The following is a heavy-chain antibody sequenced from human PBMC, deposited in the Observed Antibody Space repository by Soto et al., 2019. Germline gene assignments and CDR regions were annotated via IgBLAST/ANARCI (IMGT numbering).Heavy chain of an antibody. CDR1: GGSISSDGYY. Sequence: QVQLQESGPGLVKPSQTLSLTCTVSGGSISSDGYYWSWIRQHPGKGLEWIGYIYYSGSTYYNPSLKSRVTISVDTSKNQFSLKLSSVTAADTAVYYCARDRRITMVRGVITYFDYWGQGTLVTVSS. V-gene: IGHV4-31*03. J-gene: IGHJ4*02. CDR3: ARDRRITMVRGVITYFDY. CDR2: IYYSGST. D-gene: IGHD3-10*01.